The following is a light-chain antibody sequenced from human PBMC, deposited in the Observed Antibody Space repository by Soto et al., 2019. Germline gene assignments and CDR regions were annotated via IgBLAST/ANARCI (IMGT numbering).Light chain of an antibody. Sequence: QSVLTQPASVSGSPGQSIAISCTGTSSDVGAYNYVSWYLQYPGKAPKLVIFDVSFRPSGVSNRFSGSKSGNTASLTISGLQAEDEADYYCKSFTTSDTYAFGTGTKLTVL. V-gene: IGLV2-14*01. CDR3: KSFTTSDTYA. CDR2: DVS. CDR1: SSDVGAYNY. J-gene: IGLJ1*01.